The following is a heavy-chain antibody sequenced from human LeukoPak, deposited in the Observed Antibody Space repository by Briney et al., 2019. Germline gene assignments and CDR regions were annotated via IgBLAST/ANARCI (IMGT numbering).Heavy chain of an antibody. CDR2: IIPIFGTA. Sequence: ASVKVSCKASGGTFSSYALSWVRQAPGQGLERMGGIIPIFGTANYAQKFQGRVTITADKSTSTAYMELSSLRSEDTAVYYCAREGTYYDILGPFDPWGQGTLVTVSS. J-gene: IGHJ5*02. V-gene: IGHV1-69*06. D-gene: IGHD3-9*01. CDR3: AREGTYYDILGPFDP. CDR1: GGTFSSYA.